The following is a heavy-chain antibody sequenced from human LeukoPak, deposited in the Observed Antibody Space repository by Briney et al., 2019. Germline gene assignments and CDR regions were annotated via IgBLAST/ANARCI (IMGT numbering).Heavy chain of an antibody. V-gene: IGHV3-7*01. J-gene: IGHJ4*02. Sequence: GGSLRLSCAASGFTFSNYWMSWVRQAPGKGLEWVANIKEDGSEKYYVDSVKGRFTISRDNARNSLYLQMNSLRAEDTAVYYCAKVTGTVTGGGDYWGQGTLVTVSS. CDR1: GFTFSNYW. CDR3: AKVTGTVTGGGDY. D-gene: IGHD1-20*01. CDR2: IKEDGSEK.